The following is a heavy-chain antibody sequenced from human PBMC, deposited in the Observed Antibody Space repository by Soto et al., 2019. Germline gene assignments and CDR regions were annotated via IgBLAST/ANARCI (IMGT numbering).Heavy chain of an antibody. V-gene: IGHV3-7*02. D-gene: IGHD6-19*01. Sequence: GGSLRLSCAASGFIFSNYLMSWVRQAPGKGLEWVANIKQGGSEKYYVDSVKGRFTISRDNAKNSLYLQMNSLRAEDTAVYYCSRGWDLDYWGQGTQVTVSS. J-gene: IGHJ4*02. CDR2: IKQGGSEK. CDR3: SRGWDLDY. CDR1: GFIFSNYL.